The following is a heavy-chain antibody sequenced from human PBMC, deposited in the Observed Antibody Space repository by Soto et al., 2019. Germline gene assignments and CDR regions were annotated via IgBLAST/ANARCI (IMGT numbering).Heavy chain of an antibody. CDR3: PTNYHTGTYGYWLDP. CDR2: IYYSGST. V-gene: IGHV4-39*01. D-gene: IGHD1-26*01. Sequence: SETLSLTCTVSGGSISSSSYYWGWIRQPPGKGLEWIGSIYYSGSTYYNPSLKSRVTISVDTSKNQFSLKLSSVTAADTAVYYCPTNYHTGTYGYWLDPWGQGTLVTVSS. J-gene: IGHJ5*02. CDR1: GGSISSSSYY.